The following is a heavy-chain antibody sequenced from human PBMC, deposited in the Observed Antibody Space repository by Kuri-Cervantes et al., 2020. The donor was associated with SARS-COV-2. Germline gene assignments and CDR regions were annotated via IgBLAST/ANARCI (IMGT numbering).Heavy chain of an antibody. V-gene: IGHV3-74*01. D-gene: IGHD1-26*01. CDR2: TNTDGSST. Sequence: GESLKISCAASGFTFSNYWMHWVRQAPGKGLVWVSRTNTDGSSTSYADSVKGRFTISRGNAKNTLCLQMNSLRAEDTAVYYCARAFLRGGSDYWGQGTLVTVSS. CDR3: ARAFLRGGSDY. CDR1: GFTFSNYW. J-gene: IGHJ4*02.